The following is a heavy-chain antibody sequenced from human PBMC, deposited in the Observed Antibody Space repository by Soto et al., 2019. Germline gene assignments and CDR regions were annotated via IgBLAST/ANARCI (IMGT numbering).Heavy chain of an antibody. Sequence: PSETLSLTCTVSGGSISSGGYDWSWIRQHPGKGLEWIGYIYYSGSTYYNPSLKSRVTISVDTSKNQFSLKLSSVTAADTAVYYCARDRGVVANYYYGMDVWGQGTTVTVSS. CDR3: ARDRGVVANYYYGMDV. V-gene: IGHV4-31*03. CDR1: GGSISSGGYD. D-gene: IGHD2-15*01. J-gene: IGHJ6*02. CDR2: IYYSGST.